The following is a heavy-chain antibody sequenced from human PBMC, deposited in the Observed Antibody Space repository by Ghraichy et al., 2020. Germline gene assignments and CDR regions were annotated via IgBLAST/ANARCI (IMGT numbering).Heavy chain of an antibody. CDR1: GFTFSSYW. CDR3: ARDRPYYGSGSYPLGIFDY. V-gene: IGHV3-7*03. Sequence: GESLNISCAASGFTFSSYWMSWVRQAPGKGLEWVAIIKQDGSEKYYVDSVKGRFTISRDNAKNSLYLQMNSLRAEDTAVYYCARDRPYYGSGSYPLGIFDYWGQGTLVTVSS. D-gene: IGHD3-10*01. CDR2: IKQDGSEK. J-gene: IGHJ4*02.